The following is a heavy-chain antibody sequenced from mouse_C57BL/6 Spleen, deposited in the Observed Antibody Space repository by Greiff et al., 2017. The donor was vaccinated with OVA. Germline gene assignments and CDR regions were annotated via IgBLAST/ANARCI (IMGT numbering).Heavy chain of an antibody. CDR1: GYSFTSYY. CDR2: IYPGSGNT. D-gene: IGHD1-1*01. CDR3: ARWGGYYGSSDAMDY. Sequence: QVQLQQSGPELVKPGASVKISCKASGYSFTSYYIHWVKQRPGQGLEWIGWIYPGSGNTKYNEKFKGKATLTADTSSSTAYMQLSSLTSEDSAVYYCARWGGYYGSSDAMDYWGQGTSVTVSS. V-gene: IGHV1-66*01. J-gene: IGHJ4*01.